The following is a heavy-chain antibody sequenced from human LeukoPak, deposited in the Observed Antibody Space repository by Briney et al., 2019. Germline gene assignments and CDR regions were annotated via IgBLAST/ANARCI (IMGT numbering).Heavy chain of an antibody. CDR1: GYTFTSYG. CDR3: ARSHSGSHGSWFDP. Sequence: GASVKVSCKASGYTFTSYGISWVRQAPGQGLEWMGWISAYSGNTNYAQKLQGRVTMTTDTSTSTAYMELRSLRSDDTAVYYCARSHSGSHGSWFDPWGQGTLVTVSS. CDR2: ISAYSGNT. V-gene: IGHV1-18*01. J-gene: IGHJ5*02. D-gene: IGHD1-26*01.